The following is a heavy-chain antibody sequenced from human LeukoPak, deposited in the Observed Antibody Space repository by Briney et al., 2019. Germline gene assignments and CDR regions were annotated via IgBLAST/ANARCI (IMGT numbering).Heavy chain of an antibody. CDR2: ISSGGDTI. CDR1: GFTFSDYY. V-gene: IGHV3-11*01. CDR3: ARDKAAAGLRTFDY. D-gene: IGHD6-13*01. J-gene: IGHJ4*02. Sequence: GGSLRLSCAASGFTFSDYYMSWIRQAPGKGLEWVSFISSGGDTIYSADSVKGRFTISRDNAKNSLYLQMNSLRAEDTAVYYCARDKAAAGLRTFDYWGQGTLVTVSS.